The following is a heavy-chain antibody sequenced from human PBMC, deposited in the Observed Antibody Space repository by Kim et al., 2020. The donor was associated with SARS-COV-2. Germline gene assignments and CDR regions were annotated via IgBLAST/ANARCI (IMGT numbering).Heavy chain of an antibody. D-gene: IGHD2-21*02. CDR2: INPSDGST. Sequence: ASVKVSCKASGYTFINYYMTWVRQAPGQGLEWVGTINPSDGSTDYAQKFQGRVILTSDTATNTVYMDLSRLKSEDRAIYYCARSRQDRLPDETFEFWGPGTALTVSS. V-gene: IGHV1-46*01. CDR1: GYTFINYY. CDR3: ARSRQDRLPDETFEF. J-gene: IGHJ3*01.